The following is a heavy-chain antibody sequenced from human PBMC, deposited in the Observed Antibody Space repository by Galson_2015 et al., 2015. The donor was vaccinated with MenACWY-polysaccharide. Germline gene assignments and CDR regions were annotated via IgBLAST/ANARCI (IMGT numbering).Heavy chain of an antibody. Sequence: SLRLSCAASGFTFSDYAMTWVRQAPGKGLEWVSGISCGGGSTYYADPVKGRFTISRDNARNYLYLQLNSLRVEDTALYYCAKGLDGVAAPDYWGQGTLVTVSS. CDR3: AKGLDGVAAPDY. V-gene: IGHV3-23*01. J-gene: IGHJ4*02. CDR2: ISCGGGST. D-gene: IGHD6-13*01. CDR1: GFTFSDYA.